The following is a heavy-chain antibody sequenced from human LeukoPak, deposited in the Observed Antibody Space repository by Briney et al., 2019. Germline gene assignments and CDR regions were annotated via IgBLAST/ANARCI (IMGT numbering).Heavy chain of an antibody. CDR3: ARHEHGDHGDPHWFDP. CDR2: SDKTGTT. Sequence: PSETLSLTCTASGCSISSSRHYWVWIGQPPGKVLEWIASSDKTGTTFYNPALKSRVTISVDTSKNHFSLNLRSVTAADTAVYSCARHEHGDHGDPHWFDPWGQGTLVPVSS. J-gene: IGHJ5*02. CDR1: GCSISSSRHY. V-gene: IGHV4-39*01. D-gene: IGHD4-17*01.